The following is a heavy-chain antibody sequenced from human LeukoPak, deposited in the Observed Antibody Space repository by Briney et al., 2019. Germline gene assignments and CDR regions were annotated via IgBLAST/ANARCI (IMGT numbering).Heavy chain of an antibody. CDR1: GGSISNFY. J-gene: IGHJ3*02. Sequence: SETLSLTCTVSGGSISNFYWSWIRQPPRKGLGWIAYIYYRGGTNYNPSLKSRVTISVDTSENQFSLKLSSVTAADTAIYYCARSSRTLSSYAFDIWGQGTMLTVSS. CDR3: ARSSRTLSSYAFDI. D-gene: IGHD6-13*01. CDR2: IYYRGGT. V-gene: IGHV4-59*08.